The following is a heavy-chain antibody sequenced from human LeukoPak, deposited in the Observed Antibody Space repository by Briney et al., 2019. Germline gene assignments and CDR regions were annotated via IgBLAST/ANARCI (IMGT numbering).Heavy chain of an antibody. D-gene: IGHD4-11*01. CDR2: IYSSGST. Sequence: SETLSLTCTVSGGSISGYYWSWIRQPAGKGLEWIGRIYSSGSTNYNPSLKSRVTMSVDTSKNQFSLKLSSVTAADTAVYYCARINYRPIIKFFDFWGQGTLVTVSS. J-gene: IGHJ4*02. CDR1: GGSISGYY. CDR3: ARINYRPIIKFFDF. V-gene: IGHV4-4*07.